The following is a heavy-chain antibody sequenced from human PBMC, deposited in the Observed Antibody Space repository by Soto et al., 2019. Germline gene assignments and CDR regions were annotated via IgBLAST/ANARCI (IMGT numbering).Heavy chain of an antibody. V-gene: IGHV5-51*01. J-gene: IGHJ6*02. D-gene: IGHD2-2*01. CDR2: IYPGDSDT. CDR3: ASCQLGYYYGMDV. CDR1: GYSFTSYW. Sequence: GESLKISCKGSGYSFTSYWIGWVRQMPVKGLEWMGIIYPGDSDTRYSPSFQGQVTISADKSISTAYLQWSSLKASDTAMYYCASCQLGYYYGMDVWGQGTTVTVSS.